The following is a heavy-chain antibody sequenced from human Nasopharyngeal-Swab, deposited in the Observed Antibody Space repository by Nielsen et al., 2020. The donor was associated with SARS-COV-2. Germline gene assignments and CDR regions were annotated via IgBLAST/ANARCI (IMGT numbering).Heavy chain of an antibody. D-gene: IGHD2-2*01. CDR1: GYTFTGYY. CDR2: INPNSGGT. V-gene: IGHV1-2*04. J-gene: IGHJ6*02. CDR3: RVVPAAMWYYYYGMDV. Sequence: ASVKVSCKASGYTFTGYYMHWVRQAPGQGLEWMGWINPNSGGTNYAQKFQGWVTMTRDTSISTAYMELSSLRSEDTAVYYCRVVPAAMWYYYYGMDVWGQGTTVTVSS.